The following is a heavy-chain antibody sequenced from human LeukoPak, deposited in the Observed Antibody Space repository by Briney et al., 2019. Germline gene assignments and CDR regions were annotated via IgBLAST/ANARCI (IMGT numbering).Heavy chain of an antibody. CDR3: ARHGTVLLWFGDPNWFDP. Sequence: PSETLSLTCAVYGGSFSGYYWSWIRQPPGKGLEWIGEINHSGSTNYNPSLKSRVTISVDTSKNQFSLKLSSVTAADTAVYYCARHGTVLLWFGDPNWFDPWGQGTLVTVSS. J-gene: IGHJ5*02. D-gene: IGHD3-10*01. V-gene: IGHV4-34*01. CDR2: INHSGST. CDR1: GGSFSGYY.